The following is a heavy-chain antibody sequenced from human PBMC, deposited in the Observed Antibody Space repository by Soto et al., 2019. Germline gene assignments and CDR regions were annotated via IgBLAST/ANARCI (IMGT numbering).Heavy chain of an antibody. CDR2: IWYDGSNK. CDR3: ARDTYSYGYVFDY. J-gene: IGHJ4*02. Sequence: GGSLRLSCAASGFTFSSYGMHWVRQAPGKGLEWVAVIWYDGSNKYYADSVKGRFTISRDNSKNTLYLQMNSLRAEETAVYYCARDTYSYGYVFDYWGQGTLVTVSS. CDR1: GFTFSSYG. D-gene: IGHD5-18*01. V-gene: IGHV3-33*01.